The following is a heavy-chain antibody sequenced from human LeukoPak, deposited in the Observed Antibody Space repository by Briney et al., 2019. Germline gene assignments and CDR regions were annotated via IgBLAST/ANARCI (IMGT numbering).Heavy chain of an antibody. V-gene: IGHV3-33*06. D-gene: IGHD6-13*01. CDR3: AKDFGRWYPGIDY. CDR2: IWYGGSNK. Sequence: GRSLRLSCAASGFTFSSYGMHWVRQAPGKGLEWVAVIWYGGSNKYYADSVKGRFTISRDNSKNTLYLQMNSLRAEDTAVHYCAKDFGRWYPGIDYWGQGTLVTVSS. CDR1: GFTFSSYG. J-gene: IGHJ4*02.